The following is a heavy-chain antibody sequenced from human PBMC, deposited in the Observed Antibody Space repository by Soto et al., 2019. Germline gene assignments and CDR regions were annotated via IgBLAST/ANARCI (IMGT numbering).Heavy chain of an antibody. D-gene: IGHD3-3*01. CDR1: GYTFTGYY. CDR2: INPNSGGT. V-gene: IGHV1-2*02. J-gene: IGHJ6*02. CDR3: ARGFYDFWSGYLGMDV. Sequence: GSSVKVSCKASGYTFTGYYMHWVRQAPGQGLEWMGWINPNSGGTNYAQKFQGRVTMTRDTSISTAYMELSSLRSEDTAVYYCARGFYDFWSGYLGMDVWGQGTTVTVSS.